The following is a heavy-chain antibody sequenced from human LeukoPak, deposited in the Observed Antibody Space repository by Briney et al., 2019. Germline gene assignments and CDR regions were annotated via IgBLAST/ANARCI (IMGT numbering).Heavy chain of an antibody. J-gene: IGHJ3*02. CDR2: ISSSSSYI. CDR3: ARDRSQQPYGDAFDI. V-gene: IGHV3-21*01. Sequence: GGSLRLSCAASGFTFSSYSMNWVRQAPGKGLEWVSSISSSSSYIYYADSVKGRFTISRDNAKNSLYLQMNSLRAEDTAVYYCARDRSQQPYGDAFDIWGQGTMVTVSS. CDR1: GFTFSSYS. D-gene: IGHD6-13*01.